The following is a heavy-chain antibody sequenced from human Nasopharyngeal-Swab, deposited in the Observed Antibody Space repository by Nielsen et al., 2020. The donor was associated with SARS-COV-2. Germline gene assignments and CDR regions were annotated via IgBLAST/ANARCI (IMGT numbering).Heavy chain of an antibody. CDR1: GFTSSSYE. V-gene: IGHV3-48*03. Sequence: GESLRLSCAASGFTSSSYEMNCVRQAPGKGLEWVSYISSSGSTIYYADSVKGRFTISRDNAKNSLYLQMNSLRAEDTAVYYCARDYDVLTGYYYWYFDLWGRGTLVTVSS. J-gene: IGHJ2*01. CDR2: ISSSGSTI. D-gene: IGHD3-9*01. CDR3: ARDYDVLTGYYYWYFDL.